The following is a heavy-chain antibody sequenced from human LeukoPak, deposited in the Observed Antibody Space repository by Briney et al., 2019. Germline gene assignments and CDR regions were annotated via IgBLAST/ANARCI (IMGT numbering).Heavy chain of an antibody. CDR2: ISYDGSNK. V-gene: IGHV3-30*04. Sequence: LPGGSLRLSCTASGFTFSSYAMHWVRQAPGKGLEWVAVISYDGSNKYYADSVKGRFTISRDNARNSLYLQMNSLRAEDTAVYYCARGGGWDCSGTTCYALVFDYWGQGTLVTVSS. J-gene: IGHJ4*02. CDR3: ARGGGWDCSGTTCYALVFDY. D-gene: IGHD2-2*01. CDR1: GFTFSSYA.